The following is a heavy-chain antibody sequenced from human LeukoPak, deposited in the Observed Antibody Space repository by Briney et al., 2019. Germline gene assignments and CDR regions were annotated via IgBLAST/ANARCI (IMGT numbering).Heavy chain of an antibody. Sequence: SQTLSLTSTVSGGSISSGGYYWSWIRQHPGKGLEWIGYIYYSGSTYYNPSLKSRVTISVDTSKNQFSLKLSSVTAADTAVYYCAREHIAVAGTYWFDPWGQGTLVTVSS. CDR1: GGSISSGGYY. CDR2: IYYSGST. V-gene: IGHV4-31*03. D-gene: IGHD6-19*01. CDR3: AREHIAVAGTYWFDP. J-gene: IGHJ5*02.